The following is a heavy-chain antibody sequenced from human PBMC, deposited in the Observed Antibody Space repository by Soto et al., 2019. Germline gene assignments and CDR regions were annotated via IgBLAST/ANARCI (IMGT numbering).Heavy chain of an antibody. Sequence: SETLSLTCNVSGVSISDGNYYWNWIRQPPGRGLEWIGYISHSGTTYYNPSLRSRLSISVDTTKDQFSLRLSSVTAADTAVYYCASSRALYDYVWGTYRFGNYFDYWGQGTLVTVSS. V-gene: IGHV4-30-4*01. CDR1: GVSISDGNYY. D-gene: IGHD3-16*02. CDR2: ISHSGTT. J-gene: IGHJ4*02. CDR3: ASSRALYDYVWGTYRFGNYFDY.